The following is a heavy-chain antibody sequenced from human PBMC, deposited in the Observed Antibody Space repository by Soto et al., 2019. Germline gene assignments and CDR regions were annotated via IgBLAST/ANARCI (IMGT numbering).Heavy chain of an antibody. V-gene: IGHV5-51*01. CDR3: AKHSDPEMRYYYYYGMDV. J-gene: IGHJ6*02. CDR2: IYPGDSDT. CDR1: GYSFTSYW. Sequence: PGESLKISCKGSGYSFTSYWIGWVRQMPGKGLEWMGIIYPGDSDTRYSPSFQGQVTISADKSISTAYLQWSSLKASDTAMYYFAKHSDPEMRYYYYYGMDVWGQGTTVTVSS.